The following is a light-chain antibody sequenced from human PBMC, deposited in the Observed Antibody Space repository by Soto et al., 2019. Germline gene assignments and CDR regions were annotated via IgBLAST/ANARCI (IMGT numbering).Light chain of an antibody. CDR3: QQYNNWPLT. J-gene: IGKJ4*01. CDR1: QSVTSS. V-gene: IGKV3-15*01. CDR2: GAS. Sequence: ILMTPAPATLSVSPREAATLSYRASQSVTSSLAWYQQKPGQAPRLLIYGASSMATGIPARFSGSGSGTEFILTISSLQSEDFALYYCQQYNNWPLTFGGGTKVDI.